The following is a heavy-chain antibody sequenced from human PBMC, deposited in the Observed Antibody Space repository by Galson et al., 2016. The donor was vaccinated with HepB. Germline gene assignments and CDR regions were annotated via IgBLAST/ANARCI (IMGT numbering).Heavy chain of an antibody. Sequence: SLRLSCAASGFTFSSYWMSWVRQAPGRGLEWVANIKEDGSEKYYGDSVKGRFTISRDNAKNSLYLQMNSLRAEDTAVYYCANIPRRGPFDYWGQGTQVTVSS. V-gene: IGHV3-7*03. CDR3: ANIPRRGPFDY. CDR2: IKEDGSEK. D-gene: IGHD2-21*01. CDR1: GFTFSSYW. J-gene: IGHJ4*02.